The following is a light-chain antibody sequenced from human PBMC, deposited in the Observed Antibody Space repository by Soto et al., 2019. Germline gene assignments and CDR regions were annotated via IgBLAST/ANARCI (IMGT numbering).Light chain of an antibody. CDR3: QQRTNWYT. Sequence: EIVLTQSPATLSLSPGERATLSCRASQSVSSYLAWYQQKPCQAPRLLIYDASNRATGIPARFSGSGSGTDFTPTISSLEPEDFAVYYCQQRTNWYTFGQGTKVDIK. V-gene: IGKV3-11*01. J-gene: IGKJ2*01. CDR1: QSVSSY. CDR2: DAS.